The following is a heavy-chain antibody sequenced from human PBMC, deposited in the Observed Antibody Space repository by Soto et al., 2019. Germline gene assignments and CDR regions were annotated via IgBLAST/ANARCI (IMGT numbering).Heavy chain of an antibody. CDR3: AREGPPRIAAAGTSSYWYFDL. CDR1: GGSISSYY. CDR2: IYYSGST. D-gene: IGHD6-13*01. J-gene: IGHJ2*01. V-gene: IGHV4-59*01. Sequence: QVQLQESGPGLVKPSETLSLTCTVSGGSISSYYWSWIRQPPGKGLEWIGYIYYSGSTNYNPSLRGRLTRSVATSTNQYSLRLSSVTAAAPAVYYCAREGPPRIAAAGTSSYWYFDLWGRGTLVTVSS.